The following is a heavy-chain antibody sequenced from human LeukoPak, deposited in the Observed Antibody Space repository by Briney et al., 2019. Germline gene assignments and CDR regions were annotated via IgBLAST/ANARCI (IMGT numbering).Heavy chain of an antibody. D-gene: IGHD3-22*01. Sequence: ASVKVSCKASGYTFTSYYMHWVRQAPGQGLEWMGIINPSGGSTSYAQKFQGRVTMTRDMSTSTVYMELSSLRSEDTAVYYCARVVNYYDSSGYPHYFDYWGQGTLVTVSS. CDR2: INPSGGST. CDR1: GYTFTSYY. J-gene: IGHJ4*02. CDR3: ARVVNYYDSSGYPHYFDY. V-gene: IGHV1-46*01.